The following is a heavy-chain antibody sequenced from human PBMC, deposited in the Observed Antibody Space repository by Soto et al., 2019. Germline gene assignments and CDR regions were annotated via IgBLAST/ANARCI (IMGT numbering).Heavy chain of an antibody. Sequence: GGTLRLSCSASGFTFNSYAMHWVRQAPGKGLEWVAVISYDGSNKKYADSVKGRFSISRDNSNNTLYLQMNSLRAEDTAVYYCARGYDFWSGYYYPYGMDVWGQGTTVTVSS. CDR3: ARGYDFWSGYYYPYGMDV. V-gene: IGHV3-30-3*01. CDR2: ISYDGSNK. D-gene: IGHD3-3*01. J-gene: IGHJ6*02. CDR1: GFTFNSYA.